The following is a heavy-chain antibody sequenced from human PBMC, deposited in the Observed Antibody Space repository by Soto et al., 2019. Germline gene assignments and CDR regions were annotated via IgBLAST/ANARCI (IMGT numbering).Heavy chain of an antibody. D-gene: IGHD1-1*01. Sequence: GGSLRLSCAASGFTFISYGMHWVRQAPGKGLEWVSRLTADSDDTSYADSIKGRFTISRDNSKNTLYLQMNSLRAEDTAIYYCAKGLDRASLDFWGQGAPVTVSS. V-gene: IGHV3-23*01. CDR3: AKGLDRASLDF. J-gene: IGHJ4*02. CDR2: LTADSDDT. CDR1: GFTFISYG.